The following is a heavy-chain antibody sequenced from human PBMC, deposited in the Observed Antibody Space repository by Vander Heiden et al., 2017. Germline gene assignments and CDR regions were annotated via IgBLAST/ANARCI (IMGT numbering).Heavy chain of an antibody. J-gene: IGHJ3*02. V-gene: IGHV3-33*01. Sequence: QVQLGGSGGGVVQPGGSLRLPCAAAGLPFSSYGMHWVRQAPGKGLEWVAVIWYDGSNKYYADSVKGRFTISRDNSKNTLYLQMNSLRAEDTAVYYCARDRVFTMVRGVIGAFDIWGQGTMVTVSS. CDR2: IWYDGSNK. CDR1: GLPFSSYG. D-gene: IGHD3-10*01. CDR3: ARDRVFTMVRGVIGAFDI.